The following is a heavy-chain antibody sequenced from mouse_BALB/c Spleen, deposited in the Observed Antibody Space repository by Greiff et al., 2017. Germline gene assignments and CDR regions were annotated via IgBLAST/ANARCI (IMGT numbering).Heavy chain of an antibody. D-gene: IGHD2-2*01. CDR2: IYPSDSYT. CDR1: GYTFTSYW. V-gene: IGHV1-69*02. CDR3: TGGVTAVADDY. J-gene: IGHJ2*01. Sequence: QVQLQQPGAELVRPGASVKLSCKASGYTFTSYWINWVKQRPGQGLEWIGNIYPSDSYTNYNQKFKDKATLTVDKSSSTAYMQLSSPTSEDSAVYDCTGGVTAVADDYWGQGTTVTVSS.